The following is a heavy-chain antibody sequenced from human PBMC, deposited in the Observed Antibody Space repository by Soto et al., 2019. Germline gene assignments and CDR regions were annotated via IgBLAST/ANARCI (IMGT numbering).Heavy chain of an antibody. CDR1: GFTFSSYG. D-gene: IGHD6-13*01. V-gene: IGHV3-30*18. CDR3: AKDRVAAATGYYGMDV. CDR2: VSHDGSYK. Sequence: PGGSLRLSCAASGFTFSSYGMHWVRQAPGKGLEWVAVVSHDGSYKYYADSVKGRFTISRDNSKNTLYLQMNSLRAEDTAVYYCAKDRVAAATGYYGMDVWGQGTTVTVSS. J-gene: IGHJ6*02.